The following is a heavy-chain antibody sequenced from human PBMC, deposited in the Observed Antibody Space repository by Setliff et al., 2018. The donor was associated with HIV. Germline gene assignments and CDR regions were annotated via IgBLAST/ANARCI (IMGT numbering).Heavy chain of an antibody. CDR2: IYRSGST. V-gene: IGHV4-38-2*02. D-gene: IGHD1-7*01. CDR3: GREGEGELPGY. CDR1: GYFISSGYY. Sequence: SETLSLTCTVSGYFISSGYYWGWIRQPRGKGLEWIGNIYRSGSTYYNPSLESRVTISVDKSKNQFSLKLSSVTAADTAVYYCGREGEGELPGYWGQGTLVTVSS. J-gene: IGHJ4*02.